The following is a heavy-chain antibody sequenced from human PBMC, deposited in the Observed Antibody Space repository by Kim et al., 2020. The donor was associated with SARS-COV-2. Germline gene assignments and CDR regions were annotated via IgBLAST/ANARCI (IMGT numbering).Heavy chain of an antibody. V-gene: IGHV4-34*01. CDR2: INHSGST. CDR1: GGSFSGYY. J-gene: IGHJ6*03. D-gene: IGHD3-10*01. CDR3: AGAELLWFRELLYPMDV. Sequence: SETLSLTCAVYGGSFSGYYWSWIRQPPGKGLEWIGEINHSGSTNYNPSLKSRVTISVDTSKNQFSLKLSSVTAADTAVYYCAGAELLWFRELLYPMDVWGKGTTVTVSS.